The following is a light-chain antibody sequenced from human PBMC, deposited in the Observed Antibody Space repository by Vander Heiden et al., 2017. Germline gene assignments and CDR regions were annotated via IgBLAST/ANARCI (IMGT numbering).Light chain of an antibody. V-gene: IGLV1-47*01. CDR1: NSNIGSNY. CDR2: KGN. CDR3: AAWDDNLSAWV. Sequence: QSVLTQALSASGTPGQRVTISCSGSNSNIGSNYVYWFQQFPGTAPKLLIYKGNQRPSGVPDRVSGSKSGTSASLAISGVRSEDEADYHCAAWDDNLSAWVFGGGTKLTVL. J-gene: IGLJ3*02.